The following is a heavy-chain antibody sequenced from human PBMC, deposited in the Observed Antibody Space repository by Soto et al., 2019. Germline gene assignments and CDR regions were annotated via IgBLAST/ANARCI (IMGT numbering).Heavy chain of an antibody. D-gene: IGHD3-16*01. CDR2: ISSGGATF. J-gene: IGHJ3*02. CDR3: ARGEGDAFDI. V-gene: IGHV3-48*03. CDR1: GFTFGPYE. Sequence: EVQLVESGGGLVQPGGSLRLSCGASGFTFGPYELNWVRQTPGKGLEWISYISSGGATFSYADSVKGRFTISRDNARNSLFLQMNSLRAGDTAVYYCARGEGDAFDIWGPGTVVTVSS.